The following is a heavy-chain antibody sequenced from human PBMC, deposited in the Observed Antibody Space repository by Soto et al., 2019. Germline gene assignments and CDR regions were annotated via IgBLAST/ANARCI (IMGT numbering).Heavy chain of an antibody. CDR1: GYSFFGYW. CDR3: ARGVESGWYSWLDAFDI. V-gene: IGHV5-51*01. Sequence: PGASLKISCKGSGYSFFGYWIGWVRQMPGKGLEWMGIIYPDDSDTRYSPPFQGHVTISADKSISTAYLQWSGLKASDTAMYFCARGVESGWYSWLDAFDIWGQGTMVTVSS. D-gene: IGHD6-19*01. CDR2: IYPDDSDT. J-gene: IGHJ3*02.